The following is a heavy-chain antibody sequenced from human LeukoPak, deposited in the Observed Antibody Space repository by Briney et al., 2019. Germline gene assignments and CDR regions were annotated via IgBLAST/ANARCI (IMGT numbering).Heavy chain of an antibody. CDR2: ISSNGGRT. CDR3: VKGFDTAMAYFDY. J-gene: IGHJ4*02. D-gene: IGHD5-18*01. Sequence: GGSPRLSCSASGFTFSSYAMHWVRQAPGKGLEYVSSISSNGGRTYYADSVKGRFTISRDNSKNTLYLQMSSLRAEDTAVYYCVKGFDTAMAYFDYWGQGTLVTVSS. V-gene: IGHV3-64D*09. CDR1: GFTFSSYA.